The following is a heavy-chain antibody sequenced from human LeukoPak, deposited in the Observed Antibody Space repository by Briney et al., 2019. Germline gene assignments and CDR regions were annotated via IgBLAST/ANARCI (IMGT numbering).Heavy chain of an antibody. J-gene: IGHJ4*02. Sequence: GGSLRLSCAASGFTFSSYSMNWVRQAPGKGLEWVSSISSSSGYIYYADSVKGRFSISRDNAKNSLYLQMNSLRAEDTAVYYCASPYGGDDYWGQGTLLTVSS. V-gene: IGHV3-21*01. CDR1: GFTFSSYS. CDR3: ASPYGGDDY. CDR2: ISSSSGYI. D-gene: IGHD4-23*01.